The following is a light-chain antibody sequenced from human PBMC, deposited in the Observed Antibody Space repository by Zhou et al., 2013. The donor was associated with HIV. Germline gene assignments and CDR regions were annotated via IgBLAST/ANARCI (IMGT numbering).Light chain of an antibody. CDR1: QSISTY. CDR2: AAS. Sequence: DIQVTQSPSSLSASVGDRVTISCRASQSISTYLHWYQQRPGKAPKLLIYAASTLQSGVQSRFSGSGSGTDFTLTISCLQSEDFATYYCQHYYSYPFTFGPGTKVDIK. CDR3: QHYYSYPFT. V-gene: IGKV1-39*01. J-gene: IGKJ3*01.